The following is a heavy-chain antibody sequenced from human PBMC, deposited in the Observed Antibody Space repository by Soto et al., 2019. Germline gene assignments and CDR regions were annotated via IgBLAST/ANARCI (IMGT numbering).Heavy chain of an antibody. CDR3: ARDLGGAADH. Sequence: SETLSLACTVSGVSISTYYWSWIRQPPGKGLEWIGIYYSGSTNYNPSLKSRVTISVDTSENQFSLNLTSVTAADTALYYCARDLGGAADHWGQGTLVTVSS. CDR1: GVSISTYY. J-gene: IGHJ4*02. D-gene: IGHD1-26*01. CDR2: IYYSGST. V-gene: IGHV4-59*01.